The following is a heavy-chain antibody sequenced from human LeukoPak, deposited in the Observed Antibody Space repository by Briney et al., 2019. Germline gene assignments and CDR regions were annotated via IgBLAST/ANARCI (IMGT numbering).Heavy chain of an antibody. CDR3: ARVYSSSLNYFDY. Sequence: PSETLFLTCTVSGYSISSGYYWGWIRQPPGKGLEWIGSIYHSGSTYYNPSLKSRVTISVDTSKNQFSLKLSSVTAADTAVYYCARVYSSSLNYFDYWGQGTLVTVS. CDR1: GYSISSGYY. D-gene: IGHD6-13*01. J-gene: IGHJ4*02. V-gene: IGHV4-38-2*02. CDR2: IYHSGST.